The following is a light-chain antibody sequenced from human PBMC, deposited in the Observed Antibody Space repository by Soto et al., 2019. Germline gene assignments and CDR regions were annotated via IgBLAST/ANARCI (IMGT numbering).Light chain of an antibody. CDR3: QQRSKGWT. J-gene: IGKJ1*01. V-gene: IGKV3D-20*02. CDR2: GAS. CDR1: QSVSSSY. Sequence: EIVLTQSPGTLSLSPGERATLSCMASQSVSSSYLAWDPEKPGQAPRLLIYGASSRATGIPDRFSGSGSGKDFPLTISRLEPEDFAVYYCQQRSKGWTFGQGTKV.